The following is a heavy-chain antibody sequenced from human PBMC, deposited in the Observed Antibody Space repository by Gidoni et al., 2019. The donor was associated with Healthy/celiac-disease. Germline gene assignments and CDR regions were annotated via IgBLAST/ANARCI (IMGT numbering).Heavy chain of an antibody. D-gene: IGHD2-2*02. Sequence: QVQLQQWGAGLLKPSETLSLTCAVYGGSLSGYYWSWIRQPPGKGLEWIGEINHSGSTNYNPSLKSRVTISVDTSKNQFSLKLSSVTAADTAVYYCARVKEYQLLYTNYYGMDVWGQGTTVTVSS. CDR2: INHSGST. J-gene: IGHJ6*02. CDR3: ARVKEYQLLYTNYYGMDV. CDR1: GGSLSGYY. V-gene: IGHV4-34*01.